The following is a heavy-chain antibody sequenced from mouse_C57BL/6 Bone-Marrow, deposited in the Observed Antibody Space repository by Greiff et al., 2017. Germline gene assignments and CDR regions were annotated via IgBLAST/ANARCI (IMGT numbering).Heavy chain of an antibody. CDR2: IDPSDSYT. V-gene: IGHV1-50*01. Sequence: QVQLQQPGAELVKPGASVKLSCKASGYTFTSYWMQWVKQRPGQGLEWIGEIDPSDSYTNYNPKFQGKATLTVDTSSSTAYMQLSSLTSEDSAVYYGARCYYFDYWGQGTTLTVSS. CDR3: ARCYYFDY. CDR1: GYTFTSYW. J-gene: IGHJ2*01.